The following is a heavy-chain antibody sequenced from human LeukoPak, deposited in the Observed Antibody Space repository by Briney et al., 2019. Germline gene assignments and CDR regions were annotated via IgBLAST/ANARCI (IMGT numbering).Heavy chain of an antibody. CDR3: AKRPAYDSSGSVRDY. V-gene: IGHV3-23*01. D-gene: IGHD3-22*01. CDR1: GFTFSSYA. J-gene: IGHJ4*02. CDR2: ISGSGGST. Sequence: GGSLRLSCAASGFTFSSYAMSWVRQAPGRGLEWVSAISGSGGSTYYADSVKGRATISRDNPRNTLYLPMNSRRAEDTAVYYCAKRPAYDSSGSVRDYWGQGTLVTVSS.